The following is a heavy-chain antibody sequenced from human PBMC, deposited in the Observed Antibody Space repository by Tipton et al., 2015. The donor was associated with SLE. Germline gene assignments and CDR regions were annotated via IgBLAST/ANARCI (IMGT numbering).Heavy chain of an antibody. CDR2: VYDSGST. J-gene: IGHJ4*02. CDR1: GGSVSNINYH. V-gene: IGHV4-39*01. Sequence: TLSLTCAVSGGSVSNINYHWGWIRQSPGGRLEWIGNVYDSGSTYYNPSLESRVSISMDTSKNQFSLKLNFMTATDTAVYYCARLPASDSFDYWGQGTLVTVSS. CDR3: ARLPASDSFDY.